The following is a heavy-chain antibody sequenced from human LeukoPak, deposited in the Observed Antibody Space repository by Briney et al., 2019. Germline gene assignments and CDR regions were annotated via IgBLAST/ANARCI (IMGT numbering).Heavy chain of an antibody. Sequence: GRSLRLSCAASGFTFSSYAMHWVRQAPGKGLEWVAVISYDGSNKYYADSVKGRFTISRDNSKNTLYLQMNSLRSDNTAVYYCARGSSSSSGNWFDPWGQGTLVTVSS. CDR3: ARGSSSSSGNWFDP. CDR2: ISYDGSNK. CDR1: GFTFSSYA. D-gene: IGHD6-6*01. V-gene: IGHV3-30-3*01. J-gene: IGHJ5*02.